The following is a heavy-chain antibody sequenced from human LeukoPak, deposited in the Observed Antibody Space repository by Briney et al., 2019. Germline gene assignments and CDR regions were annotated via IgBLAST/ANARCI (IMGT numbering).Heavy chain of an antibody. CDR1: GGSFSDYD. Sequence: SETLFLTCGVHGGSFSDYDWSWIRQPPGKGLEWIGEINQSGSTNCDPSLKSRVSMSIDTSKSQFSLNLRSVTAADTAVYYCARYVPVKTGPTRASFDYWGQGILVTVSS. CDR2: INQSGST. CDR3: ARYVPVKTGPTRASFDY. J-gene: IGHJ4*02. V-gene: IGHV4-34*01. D-gene: IGHD1-1*01.